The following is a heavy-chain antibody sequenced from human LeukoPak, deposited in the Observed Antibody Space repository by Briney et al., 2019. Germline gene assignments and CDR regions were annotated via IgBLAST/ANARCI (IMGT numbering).Heavy chain of an antibody. Sequence: PSETLSLTCSVSGGSISSHYWSWIRQPPGKGLEWIGYIYYSGSTKYNPSLKSRVTISVDTSKNQFSLKLSSVTAADTAVYYSARGGTTVTPGLLWFDPWGQGTLVTVSS. CDR2: IYYSGST. CDR3: ARGGTTVTPGLLWFDP. D-gene: IGHD4-17*01. CDR1: GGSISSHY. J-gene: IGHJ5*02. V-gene: IGHV4-59*11.